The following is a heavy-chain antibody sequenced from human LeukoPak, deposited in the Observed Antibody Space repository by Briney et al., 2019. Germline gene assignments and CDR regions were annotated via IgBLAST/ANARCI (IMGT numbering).Heavy chain of an antibody. V-gene: IGHV1-69*04. D-gene: IGHD3-22*01. CDR3: ATTNDGGGYQWGDFFDF. CDR1: GGTSNSHA. J-gene: IGHJ4*02. CDR2: INPNLGTT. Sequence: SVKVSCKASGGTSNSHAMSWVRQAPGQGLEWMGRINPNLGTTNCAQNFQDRVTLTADKSTNTVYMELTSLTSDDTAVYYCATTNDGGGYQWGDFFDFWGQGTLVTVSS.